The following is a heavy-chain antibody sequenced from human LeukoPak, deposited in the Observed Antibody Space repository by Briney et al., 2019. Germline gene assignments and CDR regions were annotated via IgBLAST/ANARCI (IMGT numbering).Heavy chain of an antibody. Sequence: GGSLGLSCAASGSTFSSYWMHWVRQAPGKGLVWVSRINSDGSSTSYADSVRGRFTISRDNAKNTLYLQMNSLKVEDTAVYYCVRLKYCGGDGYAPWGQGILVTAAS. CDR2: INSDGSST. D-gene: IGHD2-21*02. V-gene: IGHV3-74*01. CDR1: GSTFSSYW. J-gene: IGHJ5*02. CDR3: VRLKYCGGDGYAP.